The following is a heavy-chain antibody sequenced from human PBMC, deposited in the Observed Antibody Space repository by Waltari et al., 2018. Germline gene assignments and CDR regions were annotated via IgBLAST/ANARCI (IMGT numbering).Heavy chain of an antibody. V-gene: IGHV4-34*02. Sequence: QVQLQHWGAGLLKPSETLSLSCEVYGGSLIDYYWTWIRQSPGKGLEWIGEINHHGKPTYSPSLRSRVSMSVDTSKNQVSLKLTSVTAADTAVYYCARGFYDSLGNYHEALSSWGQGTLVTVSS. J-gene: IGHJ4*02. CDR2: INHHGKP. D-gene: IGHD5-12*01. CDR1: GGSLIDYY. CDR3: ARGFYDSLGNYHEALSS.